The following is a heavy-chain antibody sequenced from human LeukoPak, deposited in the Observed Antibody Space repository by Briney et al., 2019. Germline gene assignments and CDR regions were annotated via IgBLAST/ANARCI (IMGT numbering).Heavy chain of an antibody. D-gene: IGHD5-18*01. CDR1: GFTFSSYG. V-gene: IGHV3-30*02. CDR2: IRYDGSYK. CDR3: AKEAAGYSYVNYFDY. Sequence: GGSLRLSCAASGFTFSSYGMHWVRQAPGKGLEWVAFIRYDGSYKYYADSVKGRFTISRDNSKNTLYLQMSSLRAEDTAVYYCAKEAAGYSYVNYFDYWGQGTLVTVSS. J-gene: IGHJ4*02.